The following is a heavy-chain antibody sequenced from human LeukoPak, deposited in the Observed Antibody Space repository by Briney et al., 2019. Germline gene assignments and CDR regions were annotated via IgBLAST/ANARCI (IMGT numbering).Heavy chain of an antibody. CDR3: ARDPGYSSSWDYFDY. Sequence: GGSLRLSCAASGFTFSSYWMHWVRQAPGKGLVWVSRINSDGSSTSYADSVKGRFTISRDNAKNTQDLQMNRLRAEDTAVYYCARDPGYSSSWDYFDYWGQGTLVTVSS. CDR2: INSDGSST. D-gene: IGHD6-13*01. J-gene: IGHJ4*02. V-gene: IGHV3-74*01. CDR1: GFTFSSYW.